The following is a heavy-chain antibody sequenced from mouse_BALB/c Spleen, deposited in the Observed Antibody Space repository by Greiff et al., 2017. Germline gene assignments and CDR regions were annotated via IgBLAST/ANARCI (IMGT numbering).Heavy chain of an antibody. J-gene: IGHJ1*01. CDR3: TRPALYWYFDV. CDR1: GFTFSNYW. V-gene: IGHV6-6*02. Sequence: EVKLVESGGGLVQPGGSMKLSCVASGFTFSNYWMNWVRQSPEKGLEWVAEIRLKSNNYATHYAESVKGRFTISRDDSKSSVYLQMNNLRAEDTGIYYCTRPALYWYFDVWGAGTTVTVSS. CDR2: IRLKSNNYAT.